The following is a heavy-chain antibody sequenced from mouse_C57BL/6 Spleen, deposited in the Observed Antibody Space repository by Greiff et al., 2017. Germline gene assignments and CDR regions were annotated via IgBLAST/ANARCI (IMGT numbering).Heavy chain of an antibody. V-gene: IGHV1-22*01. J-gene: IGHJ3*01. CDR1: GYTFTDYN. D-gene: IGHD2-4*01. Sequence: EVQLQQSGPELVKPGASVKMSCKASGYTFTDYNMHWVKQSHGKSLEWIGYINPNNGGTSYNQKFKGKAKLTVNTSSSTANMELRSLTSQDYAFYSFSRRIYYDYDEAWFAYWGQGTLVTVSA. CDR2: INPNNGGT. CDR3: SRRIYYDYDEAWFAY.